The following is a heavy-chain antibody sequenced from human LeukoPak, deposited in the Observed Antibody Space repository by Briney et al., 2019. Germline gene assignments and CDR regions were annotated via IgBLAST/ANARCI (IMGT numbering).Heavy chain of an antibody. Sequence: GGSLRLSCAASGFTFSSHGMNWVRQAPGKGLEWVSGISPSGGITYYADSVKGRFTISRDNSKNTLYLQMNSLRAEDTAVYYCAKGPYGSGSYSSYFDYWGQGTLVTVSS. CDR3: AKGPYGSGSYSSYFDY. CDR1: GFTFSSHG. D-gene: IGHD3-10*01. J-gene: IGHJ4*02. CDR2: ISPSGGIT. V-gene: IGHV3-23*01.